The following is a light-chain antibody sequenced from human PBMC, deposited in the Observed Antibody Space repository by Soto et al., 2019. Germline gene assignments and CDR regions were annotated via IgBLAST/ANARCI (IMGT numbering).Light chain of an antibody. V-gene: IGKV1-39*01. CDR2: AAS. CDR3: QQSYSSLT. CDR1: QSISNY. Sequence: DIQMTQSPSSLSSCVGDIFTISCRASQSISNYLNWYQQKPWKAPELLIYAASSFQSGVPSRFSGSGSGTDFTLTISSLQPEDFATYYCQQSYSSLTFGQGTRLEI. J-gene: IGKJ5*01.